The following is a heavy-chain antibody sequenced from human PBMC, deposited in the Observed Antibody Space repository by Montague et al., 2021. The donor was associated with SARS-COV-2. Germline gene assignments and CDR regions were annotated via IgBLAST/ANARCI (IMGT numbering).Heavy chain of an antibody. CDR1: GGSFGGYY. J-gene: IGHJ4*02. CDR3: ARIAMAATFDS. Sequence: SETLSLTCVVYGGSFGGYYWTWIRQTPGKGLEWIGYIYYTGGTKYNPSLKSRVSMSEDTSKNQFSLRLTSVGAADTAVYYCARIAMAATFDSWGQGARVTVSS. D-gene: IGHD6-19*01. CDR2: IYYTGGT. V-gene: IGHV4-59*01.